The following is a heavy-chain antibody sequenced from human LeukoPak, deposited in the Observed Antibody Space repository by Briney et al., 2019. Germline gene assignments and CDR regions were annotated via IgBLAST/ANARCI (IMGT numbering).Heavy chain of an antibody. V-gene: IGHV3-9*01. CDR2: ISWNSGSI. CDR1: GFTFDDYA. CDR3: ARDSGTYCSDY. J-gene: IGHJ4*02. D-gene: IGHD1-26*01. Sequence: PGGSLRLSCAASGFTFDDYAMHWVRQAPGKGLEWVSGISWNSGSIGYADSVKGRFTISRDNAKNSLYLQMNSLRAEDTALYYCARDSGTYCSDYWGQGTLVTVSS.